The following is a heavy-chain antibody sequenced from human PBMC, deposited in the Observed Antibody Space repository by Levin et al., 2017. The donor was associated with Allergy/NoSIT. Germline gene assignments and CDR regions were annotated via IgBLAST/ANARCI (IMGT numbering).Heavy chain of an antibody. CDR3: ATDRGSAPFDY. CDR2: IWHDGSKE. Sequence: GESLKISCAASGFTFSSYGMHWVRQAPGKGLDWVAVIWHDGSKELYADSVRGRLTISRDNSKNMLYLQLNSLRIEDTAVYFCATDRGSAPFDYWGQGTLVTVSA. D-gene: IGHD3-10*01. V-gene: IGHV3-33*01. J-gene: IGHJ4*02. CDR1: GFTFSSYG.